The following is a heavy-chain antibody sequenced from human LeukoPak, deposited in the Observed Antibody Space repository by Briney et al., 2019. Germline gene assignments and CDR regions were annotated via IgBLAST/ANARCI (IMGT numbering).Heavy chain of an antibody. CDR3: ARRRTGISRERRWFDP. V-gene: IGHV4-34*01. D-gene: IGHD3/OR15-3a*01. CDR1: GGSFSGYY. J-gene: IGHJ5*02. CDR2: VNHSGST. Sequence: SETLSLTCAVYGGSFSGYYWSWIRQPPGKGLEWIGEVNHSGSTNYNPSLKSRVTISVDTSKNQFSLKLSSVTAADTAVYYCARRRTGISRERRWFDPWGQGTLVTVSS.